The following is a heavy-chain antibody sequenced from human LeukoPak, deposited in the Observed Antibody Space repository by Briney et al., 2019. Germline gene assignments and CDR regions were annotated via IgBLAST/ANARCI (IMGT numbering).Heavy chain of an antibody. CDR3: AKSKNWNHGALDGMDV. Sequence: GGALRLSCAASGFTFSSHGMHWVRQAPGKGLEWVAFIRYGGSRKYYADSVKGRFTISRDNSKNTLYLQMNSLRAEDKAADYCAKSKNWNHGALDGMDVWGQGTTVTVSS. D-gene: IGHD1-14*01. CDR2: IRYGGSRK. V-gene: IGHV3-30*02. J-gene: IGHJ6*02. CDR1: GFTFSSHG.